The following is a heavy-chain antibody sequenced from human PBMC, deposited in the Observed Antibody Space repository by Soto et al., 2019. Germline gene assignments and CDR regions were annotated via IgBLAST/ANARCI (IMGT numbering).Heavy chain of an antibody. J-gene: IGHJ5*02. Sequence: VASVKVSCKASGGTFSSYSISWVRQAPGQGLEWMGGIIPIFGTANYAQKFQGRVTITADESTSTAYMELSSLRSEDAAVYYCARGDIAAAGTKNNWFDPWGQGTLVTVSS. CDR3: ARGDIAAAGTKNNWFDP. CDR1: GGTFSSYS. CDR2: IIPIFGTA. D-gene: IGHD6-13*01. V-gene: IGHV1-69*13.